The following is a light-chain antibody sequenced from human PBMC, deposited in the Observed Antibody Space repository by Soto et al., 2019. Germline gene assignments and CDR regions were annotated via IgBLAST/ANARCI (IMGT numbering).Light chain of an antibody. CDR1: SSDVGSYNR. CDR3: SSYTSSSTYV. Sequence: ALAQPPSVSGSPGQSVTVSCTGTSSDVGSYNRVSWYQQSPGTAPKLMIYEVSDRPSGVPDRFSGSKSGNTASLTISGLQAEDEADYYCSSYTSSSTYVFGTGTKVTVL. J-gene: IGLJ1*01. CDR2: EVS. V-gene: IGLV2-18*02.